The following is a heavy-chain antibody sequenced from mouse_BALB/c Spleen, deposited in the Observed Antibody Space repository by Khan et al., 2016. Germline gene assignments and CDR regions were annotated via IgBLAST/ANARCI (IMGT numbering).Heavy chain of an antibody. CDR1: GYTFTSYN. CDR3: QRSNYGYNGAWFAY. J-gene: IGHJ3*01. D-gene: IGHD2-2*01. CDR2: IYPGNGDT. Sequence: QVQLQQPGAELVKPGASVKMSCKASGYTFTSYNMHWVKQTPGQGLEWIGAIYPGNGDTSYNQKFKGKAPLTADKSSSTAYLQLSNLTSEDSAVYYCQRSNYGYNGAWFAYWGHGTLVTVSA. V-gene: IGHV1-12*01.